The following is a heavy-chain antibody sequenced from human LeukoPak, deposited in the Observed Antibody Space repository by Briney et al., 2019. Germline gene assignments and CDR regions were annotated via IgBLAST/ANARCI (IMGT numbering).Heavy chain of an antibody. CDR1: GFTFSSYW. J-gene: IGHJ4*02. D-gene: IGHD4-23*01. CDR3: ARQIPVGY. V-gene: IGHV3-66*04. CDR2: IYSGGST. Sequence: GGSLRLSCAASGFTFSSYWMNWVRQAPGKGLEWVSVIYSGGSTYYADSVKGRFTISRDNSKNTLYLQMNSLRVEDTAVYYCARQIPVGYWGQGILVTVSS.